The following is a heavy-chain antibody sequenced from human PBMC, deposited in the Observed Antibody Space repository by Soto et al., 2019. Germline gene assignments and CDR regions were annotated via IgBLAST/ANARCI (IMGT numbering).Heavy chain of an antibody. CDR3: ARELITFNPFFDYVWGSYRYWYIDL. Sequence: SETLSLTCTVSGGSVSSGSYYWSWIRQPPGKGLEWIGYIYYSGSTNYNPSLKSRVTISVDTSKNQFSLKLSSVTAADTAVYYCARELITFNPFFDYVWGSYRYWYIDLRGGGPLVTVP. CDR1: GGSVSSGSYY. V-gene: IGHV4-61*01. D-gene: IGHD3-16*02. J-gene: IGHJ2*01. CDR2: IYYSGST.